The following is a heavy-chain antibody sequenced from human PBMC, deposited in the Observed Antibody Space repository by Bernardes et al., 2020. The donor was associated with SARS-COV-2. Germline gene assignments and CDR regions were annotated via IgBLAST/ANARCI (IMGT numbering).Heavy chain of an antibody. CDR2: ISAYNGNT. V-gene: IGHV1-18*01. CDR3: VRVRDLGVRGVIPYDY. J-gene: IGHJ4*02. D-gene: IGHD3-10*01. Sequence: ASVKVSCKASGYTFTSYGISWVRQAPGQGLEWMGWISAYNGNTNYAQKLQGRVTMTTDTSTSTAYMELRSLRSDDTAVYYCVRVRDLGVRGVIPYDYWGQGTLVTVSS. CDR1: GYTFTSYG.